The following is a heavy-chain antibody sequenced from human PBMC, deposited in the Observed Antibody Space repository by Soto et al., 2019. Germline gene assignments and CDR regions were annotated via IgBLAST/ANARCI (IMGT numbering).Heavy chain of an antibody. V-gene: IGHV3-30*03. Sequence: GGSLRLSCAASGFTFSNYGIHWVRQDPGKGLEWVAVISYDGSNKYYADSVKGRFTISRDNSKNTLSLQMNSLRVEDTAVYYCASDLGSSWYPEYYQHWGQGTLVTVSS. CDR2: ISYDGSNK. D-gene: IGHD6-13*01. J-gene: IGHJ1*01. CDR1: GFTFSNYG. CDR3: ASDLGSSWYPEYYQH.